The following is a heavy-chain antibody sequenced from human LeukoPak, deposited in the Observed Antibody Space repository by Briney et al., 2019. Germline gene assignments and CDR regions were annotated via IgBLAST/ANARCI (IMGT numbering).Heavy chain of an antibody. J-gene: IGHJ2*01. CDR2: ISYDGSNK. Sequence: GGSLRLSCAASEFTFSSYAMNWVRQAPGKGLEWVAVISYDGSNKYYADSVKGRFTISRDNSKNTLYLQMNSLRAEDTAVYYCARDSTGYWYFDLWGRGTLVSVSS. CDR1: EFTFSSYA. V-gene: IGHV3-30-3*01. D-gene: IGHD3-3*02. CDR3: ARDSTGYWYFDL.